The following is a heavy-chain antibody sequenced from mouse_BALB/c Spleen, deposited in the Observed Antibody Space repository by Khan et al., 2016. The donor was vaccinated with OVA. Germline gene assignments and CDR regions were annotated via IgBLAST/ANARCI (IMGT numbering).Heavy chain of an antibody. CDR1: GFTFSSYT. CDR3: GNAAYKENDYVMDY. D-gene: IGHD1-1*01. J-gene: IGHJ4*01. Sequence: EVELVESGGDLVQTGGSLKLSCAASGFTFSSYTMSWVRQTPEKRLEWVAFISNGGSSAYYPHTVKGRSTFPRDNVKTTPYLQLSSLKSDDSAIFYCGNAAYKENDYVMDYWGQGTSVTVSA. V-gene: IGHV5-12-2*01. CDR2: ISNGGSSA.